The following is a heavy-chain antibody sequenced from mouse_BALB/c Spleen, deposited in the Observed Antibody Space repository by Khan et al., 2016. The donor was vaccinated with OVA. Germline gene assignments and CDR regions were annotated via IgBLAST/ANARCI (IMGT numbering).Heavy chain of an antibody. Sequence: QVQLQQSGAELAKPGASVKMSCKASGYTFTTYWMHWVKQRPGQGLEWIGYINPTSGYTDYNETFKDRATLSADKSSSTAYMQLSSLTSEDSAVYYCTRDRSDYWGQGTTRTVSS. J-gene: IGHJ2*01. CDR1: GYTFTTYW. V-gene: IGHV1-7*01. CDR3: TRDRSDY. CDR2: INPTSGYT.